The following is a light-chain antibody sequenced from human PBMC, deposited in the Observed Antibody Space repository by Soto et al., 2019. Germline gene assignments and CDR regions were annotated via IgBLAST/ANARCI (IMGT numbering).Light chain of an antibody. J-gene: IGKJ5*01. Sequence: EIVLTQSPATLSLSPGERATLSCRASQSVSSYLAWYQQKPGQAPRLLIYDASNRATGIPARFSGSGSGTDFTLTISSLEPEDFAFYYCQQRSNWFITFGQGTRVEMK. CDR3: QQRSNWFIT. V-gene: IGKV3-11*01. CDR1: QSVSSY. CDR2: DAS.